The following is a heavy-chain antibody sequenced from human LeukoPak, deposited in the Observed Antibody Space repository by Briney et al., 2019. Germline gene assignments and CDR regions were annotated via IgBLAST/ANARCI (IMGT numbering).Heavy chain of an antibody. J-gene: IGHJ5*02. V-gene: IGHV4-61*02. D-gene: IGHD3-10*01. Sequence: PSETLSLTCTVSGDSVSNDVYYWTWIRQPAGKGLEWIGRVVPSGVTRYNPSFEGRLTISVDTAKNQFSLKLTSMTAADTAVYYCARDRGSTTARGVPSWFDTWGEGTLVTVSS. CDR1: GDSVSNDVYY. CDR2: VVPSGVT. CDR3: ARDRGSTTARGVPSWFDT.